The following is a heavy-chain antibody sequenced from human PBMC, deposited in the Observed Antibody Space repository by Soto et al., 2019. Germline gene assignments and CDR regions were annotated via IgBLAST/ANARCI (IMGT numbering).Heavy chain of an antibody. J-gene: IGHJ6*02. CDR1: VFTFSSYS. CDR3: ARADCSSTSCDYYGMDV. Sequence: PGWSLRLSCAASVFTFSSYSMNWVRQAPGKGLEWVSSISSSSSYIYYADSVKGRFTISRGNAKNSLYLQMNSLRAEDTAVYYCARADCSSTSCDYYGMDVWGQGTTVTVSS. V-gene: IGHV3-21*01. CDR2: ISSSSSYI. D-gene: IGHD2-2*01.